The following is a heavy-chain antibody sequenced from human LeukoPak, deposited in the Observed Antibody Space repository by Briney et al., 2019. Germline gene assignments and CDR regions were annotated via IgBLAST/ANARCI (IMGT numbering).Heavy chain of an antibody. CDR2: INGYNGNT. CDR3: ARNDGTYGLPFEI. CDR1: GYTLSSYH. V-gene: IGHV1-18*01. J-gene: IGHJ3*02. Sequence: ASVKVSCKXSGYTLSSYHMSWVRQAPGQGLEWMGWINGYNGNTKYAQKIQGRVTMTTDSSTNTAYMDLRRLRSDDTAVYYCARNDGTYGLPFEIWGQGTMVTASS. D-gene: IGHD1-26*01.